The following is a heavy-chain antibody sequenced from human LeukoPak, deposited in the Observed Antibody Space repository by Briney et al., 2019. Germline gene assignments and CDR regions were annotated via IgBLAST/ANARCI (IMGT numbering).Heavy chain of an antibody. CDR1: GFTFTSYA. V-gene: IGHV3-30*04. Sequence: PPGGSLRLSCAVSGFTFTSYAMHWVRQAPGKGLEWVAVISYDGSNKYYADSVKGRFTISRDNSKNTLYLQMNSLRAEDTAVYYCAGEGGITMFRGTFDPWGQGTLVTVSS. CDR3: AGEGGITMFRGTFDP. CDR2: ISYDGSNK. D-gene: IGHD3-10*01. J-gene: IGHJ5*02.